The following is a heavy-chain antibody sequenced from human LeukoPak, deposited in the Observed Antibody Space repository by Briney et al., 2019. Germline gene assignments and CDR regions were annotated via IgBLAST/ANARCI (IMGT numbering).Heavy chain of an antibody. CDR3: ARGPYSSGWNIDY. CDR2: IYYSRSN. CDR1: GGSISSYY. J-gene: IGHJ4*02. V-gene: IGHV4-59*01. Sequence: KPSETLSLTCTVSGGSISSYYWSWIRQPPGKGLAWIGYIYYSRSNNYNSSLESRVTISVDTSKNQFSLKLSSVTAADTAVYYCARGPYSSGWNIDYWGQGTLVTVSS. D-gene: IGHD6-19*01.